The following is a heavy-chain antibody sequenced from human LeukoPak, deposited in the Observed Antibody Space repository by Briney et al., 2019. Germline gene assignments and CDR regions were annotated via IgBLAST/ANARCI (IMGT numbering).Heavy chain of an antibody. CDR3: AKDRGNSGWYLYFDS. D-gene: IGHD6-19*01. J-gene: IGHJ4*02. CDR1: GFRFDDYT. V-gene: IGHV3-43*01. CDR2: IDWDGSIT. Sequence: SGGSLRLSCAASGFRFDDYTMHWVRQRPGGGLEWVSFIDWDGSITHYADSLKGRFTVSRDNTKNSLYLQMNSLRTDDSGLYYCAKDRGNSGWYLYFDSWGQGTLVTVSS.